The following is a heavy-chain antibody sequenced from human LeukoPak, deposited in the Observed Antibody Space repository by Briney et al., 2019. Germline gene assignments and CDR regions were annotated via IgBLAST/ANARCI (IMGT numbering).Heavy chain of an antibody. D-gene: IGHD2-15*01. J-gene: IGHJ4*02. Sequence: SETLSLTCTVSGGSISSYYWSWIRQPPGKGLEWIGYIYYSGSTNYNPSLKSRVTISVDTSKNQFSLKLSSVTAADTAVYYCASGGPFTFCSGGGCYGYWGQGTLVTVSS. CDR1: GGSISSYY. CDR2: IYYSGST. CDR3: ASGGPFTFCSGGGCYGY. V-gene: IGHV4-59*01.